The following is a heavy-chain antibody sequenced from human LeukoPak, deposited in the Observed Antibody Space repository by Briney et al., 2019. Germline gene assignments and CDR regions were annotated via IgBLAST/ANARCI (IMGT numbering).Heavy chain of an antibody. CDR2: IYHSGST. CDR3: ARDLLNEGNHLDY. Sequence: SETLSLTCAASGGSISSSNWWSWVRQPPGKGLEWIGEIYHSGSTNYNPSLKSRVTISVDKSKNQFSLKLSSVTAADTAVYYCARDLLNEGNHLDYWGQGTLVTVSS. V-gene: IGHV4-4*02. CDR1: GGSISSSNW. D-gene: IGHD4-23*01. J-gene: IGHJ4*02.